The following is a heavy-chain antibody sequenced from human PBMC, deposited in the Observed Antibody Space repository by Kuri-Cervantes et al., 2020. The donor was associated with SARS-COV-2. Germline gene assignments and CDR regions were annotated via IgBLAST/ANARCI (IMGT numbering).Heavy chain of an antibody. D-gene: IGHD3/OR15-3a*01. V-gene: IGHV3-20*04. CDR2: INWNGGST. CDR1: GFTGDDYG. CDR3: AKDRDWLRTGVVGGAFDI. J-gene: IGHJ3*02. Sequence: GGSLRLSCAASGFTGDDYGMSWVRQAPGKGLEWVSGINWNGGSTGYADSVKGRFTISRDNAKNSLYLQMNSLRAEDTALYYCAKDRDWLRTGVVGGAFDIWGQGTMVTVSS.